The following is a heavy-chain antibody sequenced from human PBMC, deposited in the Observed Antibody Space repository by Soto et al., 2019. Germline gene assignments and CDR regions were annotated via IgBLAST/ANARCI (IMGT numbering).Heavy chain of an antibody. Sequence: QVQLVESGGGLVKPGGSLRLSCAASGFSFSDYYMSWIRQAPGKGLDWVSYISSSGSTIYYADSVKGRFTVSRDNAKNSLYLQMNSLRAKDTAMYYCARDRMYSSSWYSYWGQGTLVTVSS. J-gene: IGHJ4*02. CDR3: ARDRMYSSSWYSY. D-gene: IGHD6-13*01. CDR2: ISSSGSTI. V-gene: IGHV3-11*01. CDR1: GFSFSDYY.